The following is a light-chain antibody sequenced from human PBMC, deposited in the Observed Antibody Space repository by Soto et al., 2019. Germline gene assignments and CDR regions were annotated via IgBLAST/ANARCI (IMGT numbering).Light chain of an antibody. V-gene: IGKV1-17*01. CDR2: SAS. CDR3: LQHNSYPRT. Sequence: DIQMTQSPSSLSASVGDRVTITCRASQGIRTDLGWYQQKPGKAPKRLIYSASSLQSGVPSRFSGSGSGTEFTLTVSSLQPEDFATYYCLQHNSYPRTFGQGTKVEIK. J-gene: IGKJ1*01. CDR1: QGIRTD.